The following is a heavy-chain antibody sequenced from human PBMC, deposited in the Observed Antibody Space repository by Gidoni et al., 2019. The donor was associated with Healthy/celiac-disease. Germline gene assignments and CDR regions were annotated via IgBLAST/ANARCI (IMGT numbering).Heavy chain of an antibody. CDR1: GFTFSSYA. CDR2: ISYDGSNK. Sequence: QVQLVESGGGVVQPGRSLRLSCAASGFTFSSYAMHWVRQAPGKGLEWVAVISYDGSNKYYADSVKGRFTISRDNSKNTLYLQMNSLRAEDTAVYYCARDRRGRGLYDYGMDVWGQGTTVTVSS. J-gene: IGHJ6*02. V-gene: IGHV3-30*04. CDR3: ARDRRGRGLYDYGMDV.